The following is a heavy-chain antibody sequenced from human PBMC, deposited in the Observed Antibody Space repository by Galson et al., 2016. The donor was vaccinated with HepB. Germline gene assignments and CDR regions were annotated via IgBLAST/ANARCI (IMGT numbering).Heavy chain of an antibody. CDR2: ISSNSGTI. V-gene: IGHV3-48*02. D-gene: IGHD4-23*01. J-gene: IGHJ4*02. CDR3: ARDARHDYGDKGWVIGD. Sequence: SLRLSCAASGFTFSSYSMNWVRQAPGKGLEWVSYISSNSGTIYYADSVKGRFTMSRDNAKNSLYLQMNSLRDEDTAVYYCARDARHDYGDKGWVIGDWGQGTLVTVSS. CDR1: GFTFSSYS.